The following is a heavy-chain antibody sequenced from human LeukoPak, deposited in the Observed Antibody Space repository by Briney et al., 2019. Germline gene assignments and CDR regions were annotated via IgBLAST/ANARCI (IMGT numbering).Heavy chain of an antibody. Sequence: ETLSLTCTVSGGSITHYYWTWIRQPPGKTLEWIGYSYYSGSTKYNPSLKSRVTISVDTSNNQFSLNLRSVTAADTAVYYCATTTSGGDAFDIWGQGTMVTVSS. D-gene: IGHD1-26*01. CDR3: ATTTSGGDAFDI. V-gene: IGHV4-59*01. CDR1: GGSITHYY. CDR2: SYYSGST. J-gene: IGHJ3*02.